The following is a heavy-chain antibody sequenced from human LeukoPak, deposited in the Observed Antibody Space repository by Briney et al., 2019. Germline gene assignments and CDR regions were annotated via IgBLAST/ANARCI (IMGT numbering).Heavy chain of an antibody. CDR1: GFTFSSYS. CDR2: ISSSSSYI. V-gene: IGHV3-21*01. Sequence: QPGGSLRLSCAASGFTFSSYSMNWVRQAPGKGLEWVSSISSSSSYIYYADSVKGRFTISRDNAKNSLYLQMNSLRAEDTAVYYCARDHGYSYGYAPGDYWGQGTLVTVSS. D-gene: IGHD5-18*01. J-gene: IGHJ4*02. CDR3: ARDHGYSYGYAPGDY.